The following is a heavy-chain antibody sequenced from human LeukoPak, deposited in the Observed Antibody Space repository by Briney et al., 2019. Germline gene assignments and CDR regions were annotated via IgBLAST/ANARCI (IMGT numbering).Heavy chain of an antibody. CDR3: ARVRGYCSGGSCYPDY. V-gene: IGHV4-38-2*02. CDR1: GYSISSGYY. J-gene: IGHJ4*02. Sequence: SETLSLTCTVSGYSISSGYYWAWIRQPPGKGLEWIGSIFHTGSTYHNPSLKSRVTISVDTSKNQFSLKLNSVTAADTAVYYCARVRGYCSGGSCYPDYWGQGTLVTVSS. D-gene: IGHD2-15*01. CDR2: IFHTGST.